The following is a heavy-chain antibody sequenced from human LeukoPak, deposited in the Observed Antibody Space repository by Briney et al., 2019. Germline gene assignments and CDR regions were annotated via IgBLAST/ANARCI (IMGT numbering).Heavy chain of an antibody. CDR1: GGSISSGGYY. CDR2: IYYSGST. Sequence: SETLSLTCTVSGGSISSGGYYWSWIRQHPGKGLEWIGYIYYSGSTYYNPSLKSRVTISVDTSKNQFSLKLSSVTAADTAVYYCARARDGYNFYFDYWGQGTLVTVSS. D-gene: IGHD5-24*01. CDR3: ARARDGYNFYFDY. V-gene: IGHV4-31*03. J-gene: IGHJ4*02.